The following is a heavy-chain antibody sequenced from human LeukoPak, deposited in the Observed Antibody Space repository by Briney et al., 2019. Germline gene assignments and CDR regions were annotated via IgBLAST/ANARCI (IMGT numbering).Heavy chain of an antibody. CDR1: GGSISNENW. Sequence: SGTLSLTCVVSGGSISNENWWSWVRQPPGKGLEWIGEIFHTGSTNYNPSHKSRVTISVDKSKNQFSLKLTSVTAADTAVYFCATYYDSSGYKWNYWGQGTLVTVSS. V-gene: IGHV4-4*02. CDR2: IFHTGST. CDR3: ATYYDSSGYKWNY. D-gene: IGHD3-22*01. J-gene: IGHJ4*02.